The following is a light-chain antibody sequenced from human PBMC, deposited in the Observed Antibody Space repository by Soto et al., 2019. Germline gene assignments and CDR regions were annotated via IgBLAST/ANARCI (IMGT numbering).Light chain of an antibody. V-gene: IGKV3-20*01. Sequence: EIVLTQSPGTLSLSPGERATLSCRASQSVSSSYLAWYQQKPGQAPRLLIYGASSRATGIPDRFSGSGSGTDFTLTIRRLEPEDFEVYSCQQYGSSPVTFGQGTKVEIK. CDR3: QQYGSSPVT. CDR1: QSVSSSY. J-gene: IGKJ1*01. CDR2: GAS.